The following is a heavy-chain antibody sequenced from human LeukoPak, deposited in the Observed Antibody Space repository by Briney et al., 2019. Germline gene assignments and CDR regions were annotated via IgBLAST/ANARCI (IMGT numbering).Heavy chain of an antibody. Sequence: ASVTVSCKASGYTFTGYYMHWVRQAPGQGLEWMGWINPNSGGTNYAQTLQGRVTMTTDTSTSTAYMELRSLRSDDTAVYYCARGGSGRRNSYGIPTDFDYWGQGTLVTVSS. D-gene: IGHD5-18*01. V-gene: IGHV1-2*02. J-gene: IGHJ4*02. CDR2: INPNSGGT. CDR3: ARGGSGRRNSYGIPTDFDY. CDR1: GYTFTGYY.